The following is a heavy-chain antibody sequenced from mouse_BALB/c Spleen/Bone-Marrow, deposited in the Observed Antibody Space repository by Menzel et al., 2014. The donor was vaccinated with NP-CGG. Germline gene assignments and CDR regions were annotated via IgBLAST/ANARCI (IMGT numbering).Heavy chain of an antibody. CDR1: GFTFTDYY. J-gene: IGHJ1*01. CDR3: ARDINYDIYWYSDV. D-gene: IGHD2-4*01. V-gene: IGHV7-3*02. Sequence: EVKLVDSGGGLVQPGGSLRLSCATSGFTFTDYYMSWVRQPPGKALEWLGFIRNKAKGYTSENSASVKGRFTISRDNSQSILYLQMNTLRAEDSATYYCARDINYDIYWYSDVWGAGTTVTVSS. CDR2: IRNKAKGYTS.